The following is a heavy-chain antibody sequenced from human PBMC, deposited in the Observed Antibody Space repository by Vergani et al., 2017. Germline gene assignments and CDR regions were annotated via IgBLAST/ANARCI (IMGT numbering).Heavy chain of an antibody. CDR1: GGSISSYY. V-gene: IGHV4-59*01. D-gene: IGHD2-8*01. J-gene: IGHJ4*02. CDR3: ARGGHGWHPVFY. CDR2: IYYSGST. Sequence: QVQLQESGPGLVKPSETLSLTCTVSGGSISSYYWSWIRQPPGKGLEWIGYIYYSGSTNYNPSLKSRVTISVDTSKNQFSLKLSSVTAAETAVYYCARGGHGWHPVFYWGQGTLVTVSS.